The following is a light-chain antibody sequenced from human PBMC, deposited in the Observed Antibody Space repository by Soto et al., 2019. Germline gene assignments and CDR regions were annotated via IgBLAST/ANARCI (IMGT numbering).Light chain of an antibody. V-gene: IGKV4-1*01. CDR3: QQCYNTPYT. J-gene: IGKJ2*01. CDR1: QSVLYSSNNKKY. CDR2: WAS. Sequence: DIVMTQSPDSLAVSLGERATINCKSSQSVLYSSNNKKYLAWYQQKPGQPPKLLIYWASTRESGVPDRFSGSGSGTDFTLTISSLQAEDVAVYYCQQCYNTPYTFGQGTKVEIK.